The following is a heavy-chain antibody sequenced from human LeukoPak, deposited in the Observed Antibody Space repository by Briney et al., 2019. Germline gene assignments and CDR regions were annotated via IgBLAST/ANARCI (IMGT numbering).Heavy chain of an antibody. CDR2: MNPNSGNT. CDR3: ERGHTVSSGSYVY. V-gene: IGHV1-8*01. Sequence: ASVNVSCKTSGYTFTSYDIDWARRATGQALEWLGWMNPNSGNTVYTQKFQGRDTITSRNPIRTAYMELSRLRSEGTAVYYCERGHTVSSGSYVYWGQGNLVHVSS. J-gene: IGHJ4*02. D-gene: IGHD1-26*01. CDR1: GYTFTSYD.